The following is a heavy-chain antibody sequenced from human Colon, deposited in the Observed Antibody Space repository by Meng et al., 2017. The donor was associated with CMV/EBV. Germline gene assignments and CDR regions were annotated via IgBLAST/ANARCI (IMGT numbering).Heavy chain of an antibody. CDR1: GFSITTAYY. D-gene: IGHD2-21*01. Sequence: SETLSLTCTVSGFSITTAYYWAWIRQSPGKGLAWIGTVSHSGNTYYTPSLKSRITVSVDKSKNQFSLKMSSVTAADTVVYFCARGIPQNHLDYWGQGTLVTVSS. CDR3: ARGIPQNHLDY. J-gene: IGHJ4*02. CDR2: VSHSGNT. V-gene: IGHV4-38-2*02.